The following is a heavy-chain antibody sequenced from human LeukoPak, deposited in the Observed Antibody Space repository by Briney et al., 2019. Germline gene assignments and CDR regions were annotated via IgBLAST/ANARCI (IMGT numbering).Heavy chain of an antibody. J-gene: IGHJ4*02. V-gene: IGHV4-61*02. CDR3: AREEQDYGDYVFDY. D-gene: IGHD4-17*01. CDR1: GGSISSGSYY. CDR2: IYTSGST. Sequence: SQTLSLTCTVSGGSISSGSYYWSWIRQPAGKGLEWIGRIYTSGSTNYNPSLKSRVTLSVDTSKNQFSLKLSSVTAADTAVYYCAREEQDYGDYVFDYWGQGTLVTVSS.